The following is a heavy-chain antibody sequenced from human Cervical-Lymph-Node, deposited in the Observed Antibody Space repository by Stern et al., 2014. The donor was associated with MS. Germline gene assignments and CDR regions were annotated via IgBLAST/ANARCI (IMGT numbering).Heavy chain of an antibody. V-gene: IGHV1-69*01. D-gene: IGHD5-12*01. CDR3: ARDSDLGNGGYGMDV. CDR1: GGTFSDYA. CDR2: IIPVFGTA. Sequence: VQLVQSGAEVKKPGSSVKVSCKASGGTFSDYAISWVRQAPRHGLEWMGGIIPVFGTAHYAQKFQGRVTLIADESTSTAYMELSSLRSEDTAVYYCARDSDLGNGGYGMDVWGQGTTITVSS. J-gene: IGHJ6*02.